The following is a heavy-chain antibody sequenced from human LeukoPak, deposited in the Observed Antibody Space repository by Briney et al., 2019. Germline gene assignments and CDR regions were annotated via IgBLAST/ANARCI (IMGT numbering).Heavy chain of an antibody. J-gene: IGHJ4*02. CDR3: VKGGSDSLGGDY. V-gene: IGHV3-64D*06. Sequence: PRGSLRLSCSASGFTFSSYAMHWVRQAPGKGLEYVSAISSNGGSTYYADSVKGRFTISRDNSKNTLYPQMSSLRAEDTAVYYCVKGGSDSLGGDYWGQGTLVTVSS. D-gene: IGHD7-27*01. CDR1: GFTFSSYA. CDR2: ISSNGGST.